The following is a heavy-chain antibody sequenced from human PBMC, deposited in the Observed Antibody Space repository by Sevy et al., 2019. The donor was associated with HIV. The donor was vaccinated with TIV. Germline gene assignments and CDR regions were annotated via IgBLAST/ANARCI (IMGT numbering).Heavy chain of an antibody. CDR1: GFTFSSYW. J-gene: IGHJ5*02. CDR3: ARDDIDRYSSRWSGPENWFDP. Sequence: GGSLRLSCAASGFTFSSYWMSWVRQAPGKGLEWVANIKQDGSEKYYVDSVKGRFTISRDNAKNSLYLQMNSLRAEDKALYYCARDDIDRYSSRWSGPENWFDPWGQGTLVTVSS. V-gene: IGHV3-7*03. D-gene: IGHD6-13*01. CDR2: IKQDGSEK.